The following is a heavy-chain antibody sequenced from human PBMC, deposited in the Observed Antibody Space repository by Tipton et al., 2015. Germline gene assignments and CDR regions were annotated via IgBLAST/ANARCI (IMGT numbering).Heavy chain of an antibody. V-gene: IGHV4-61*01. Sequence: LRLSCNVSGGSVTSGNYYWSWIRQPPGKGLEWIGYISYTDNVHYNPSLESRVTISVDTSKNQFSLTLNSVTAADTAVYYCARDLEHGMDVWGQGTTVTVS. J-gene: IGHJ6*02. CDR1: GGSVTSGNYY. CDR3: ARDLEHGMDV. CDR2: ISYTDNV. D-gene: IGHD5-24*01.